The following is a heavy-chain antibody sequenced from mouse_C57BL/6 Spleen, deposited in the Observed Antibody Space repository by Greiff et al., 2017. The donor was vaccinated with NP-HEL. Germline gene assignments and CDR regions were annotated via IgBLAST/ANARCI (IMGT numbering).Heavy chain of an antibody. J-gene: IGHJ1*03. CDR3: ARHAGVYGYHWYFDV. Sequence: VQGVESGAELVKPGASVKLSCKASGYTFTEYTIHWVKQRSGQGLEWIGWFYPGSGSIKYNEKFKDKATLTADKSSSTVYMELSRLTSEDSAVYFCARHAGVYGYHWYFDVWGTGTTVTVSS. D-gene: IGHD2-2*01. CDR2: FYPGSGSI. CDR1: GYTFTEYT. V-gene: IGHV1-62-2*01.